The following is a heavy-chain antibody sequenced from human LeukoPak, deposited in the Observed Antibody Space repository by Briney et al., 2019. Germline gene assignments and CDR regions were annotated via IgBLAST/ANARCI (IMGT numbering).Heavy chain of an antibody. V-gene: IGHV1-8*01. J-gene: IGHJ5*02. Sequence: ASVKVSCKASGYTFTSYDINWVRQATGQGLEWMGWMNPNSGNTGYAQKFQGRVTMIRNTSISTAYMELSSLRSEDTAVYYCARKRSMAARRADWFDPWGQGTLVTVSS. D-gene: IGHD6-6*01. CDR3: ARKRSMAARRADWFDP. CDR2: MNPNSGNT. CDR1: GYTFTSYD.